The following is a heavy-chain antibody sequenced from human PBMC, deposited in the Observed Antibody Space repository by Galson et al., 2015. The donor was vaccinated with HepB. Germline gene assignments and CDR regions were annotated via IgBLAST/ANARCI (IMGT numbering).Heavy chain of an antibody. D-gene: IGHD3-3*02. CDR3: ARVHFTVELYYFDS. V-gene: IGHV6-1*01. CDR1: GDSVSNKSAA. J-gene: IGHJ4*02. CDR2: TYYRSKWYS. Sequence: CAISGDSVSNKSAAWNWIRQSPSSGLEWLGRTYYRSKWYSDYADSVKSRITINPDISKNQFYLHLDSVTPEDAAVYYCARVHFTVELYYFDSWGQGTLVTVS.